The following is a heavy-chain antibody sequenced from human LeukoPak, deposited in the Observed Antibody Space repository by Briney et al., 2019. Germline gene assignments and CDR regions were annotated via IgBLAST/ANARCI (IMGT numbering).Heavy chain of an antibody. J-gene: IGHJ4*02. D-gene: IGHD2-21*02. CDR2: IYSGGST. CDR1: GFTVSSNY. CDR3: ARASGDYYFDY. Sequence: GGSLRLSCAASGFTVSSNYMSWVRQAPGKGLEWVSVIYSGGSTYYADSVKGRFTISRDNSKNTLYLQMNSLRAEDTAVYYCARASGDYYFDYWGQGTLVTVSS. V-gene: IGHV3-53*01.